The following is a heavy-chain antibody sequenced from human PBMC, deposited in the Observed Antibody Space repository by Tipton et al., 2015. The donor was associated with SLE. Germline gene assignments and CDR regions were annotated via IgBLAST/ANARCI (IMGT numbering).Heavy chain of an antibody. D-gene: IGHD3-3*01. J-gene: IGHJ4*02. CDR2: ISFDVSNK. Sequence: RSLRLSCAASGFTFSSYAMHWVRQAPGKGLEWVAVISFDVSNKYYADSVKGRFTISRDNSKNTLYLQMNSLRAEDTAVYYCARDPALRLWSGVSFDYWGQGTLVTVSS. CDR3: ARDPALRLWSGVSFDY. CDR1: GFTFSSYA. V-gene: IGHV3-30-3*01.